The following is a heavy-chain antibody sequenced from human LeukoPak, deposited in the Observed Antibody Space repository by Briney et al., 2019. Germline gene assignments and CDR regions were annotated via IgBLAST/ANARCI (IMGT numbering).Heavy chain of an antibody. CDR1: GFTFSDSA. CDR3: THYYDGSGYYGAFDS. CDR2: IRSKAKSYAT. V-gene: IGHV3-73*01. J-gene: IGHJ3*02. D-gene: IGHD3-22*01. Sequence: GGSLRLSCAASGFTFSDSAVHWVRQASGKGLEWVGRIRSKAKSYATAYAASVKGRFTISRDDSETTAYLQMNSLKTEDTAVYYSTHYYDGSGYYGAFDSWGQGTMVTVYS.